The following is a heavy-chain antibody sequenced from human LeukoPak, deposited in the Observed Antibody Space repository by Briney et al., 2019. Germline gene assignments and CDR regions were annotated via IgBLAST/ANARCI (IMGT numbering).Heavy chain of an antibody. J-gene: IGHJ4*02. CDR1: GYTLTELS. CDR3: ARSRGYGDYIGYFDY. CDR2: FDPEDGET. V-gene: IGHV1-24*01. D-gene: IGHD4-17*01. Sequence: ASVKVSCKVSGYTLTELSMHWVRQAPGKGLEWMGGFDPEDGETIYAQKFQGRVTITADKSTSTAYMELSSLRSEDTAVYYCARSRGYGDYIGYFDYWGQGTLVTVSS.